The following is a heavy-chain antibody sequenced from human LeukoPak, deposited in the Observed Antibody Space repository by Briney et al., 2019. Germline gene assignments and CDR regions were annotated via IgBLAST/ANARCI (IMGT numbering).Heavy chain of an antibody. D-gene: IGHD3-22*01. Sequence: GRSLRLSCVASGFTFSSYGMHWVRQAPGKGLEWVAVIWYDGSNEYYADSVKGRFTISRDNSKNTLYLQMNSLRAEDTAVYYCAREAVSSGYRTYYFDYWGQGTLVTVSS. CDR3: AREAVSSGYRTYYFDY. J-gene: IGHJ4*02. CDR1: GFTFSSYG. V-gene: IGHV3-33*01. CDR2: IWYDGSNE.